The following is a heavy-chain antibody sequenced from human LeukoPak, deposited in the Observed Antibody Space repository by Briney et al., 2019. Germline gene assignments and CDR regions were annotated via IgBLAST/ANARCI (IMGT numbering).Heavy chain of an antibody. CDR1: GGSFSGYY. CDR2: INHSGST. Sequence: MTSETLSLTCAVYGGSFSGYYWSWIRQPPGKGLEWIGEINHSGSTNYNPSLKSRVTISVDTSKNQFSLKLSSVTAADTAVYYCARRRVVVPAAKAVAFDIWGQGTMVTVSS. CDR3: ARRRVVVPAAKAVAFDI. J-gene: IGHJ3*02. D-gene: IGHD2-2*01. V-gene: IGHV4-34*01.